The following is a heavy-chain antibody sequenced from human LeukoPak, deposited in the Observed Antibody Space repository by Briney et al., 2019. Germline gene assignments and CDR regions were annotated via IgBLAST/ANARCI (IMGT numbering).Heavy chain of an antibody. J-gene: IGHJ5*02. D-gene: IGHD2-2*02. CDR2: IIPIFGTA. V-gene: IGHV1-69*13. CDR3: ARDRQVVPAAINYDWFDP. CDR1: GGTFISYA. Sequence: SVKVSCKASGGTFISYAISWVRQAPGQGLEWMGGIIPIFGTANYAQKFQGRVTITADESTSTAYMELSSPRSEDTAVYYCARDRQVVPAAINYDWFDPWGQGTLVTVSS.